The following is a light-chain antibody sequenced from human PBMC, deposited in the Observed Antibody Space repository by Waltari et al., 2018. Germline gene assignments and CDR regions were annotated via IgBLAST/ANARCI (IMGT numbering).Light chain of an antibody. J-gene: IGLJ2*01. CDR3: HSRDTSSTRV. CDR2: GQN. V-gene: IGLV3-19*01. CDR1: SLRRYY. Sequence: SSELTQDPAVSVALGPTVRITCQGDSLRRYYASWYQQRPGQAPILVLYGQNNRPPGIPDRFSGSISGNTASLTITGAQAEDEADYYCHSRDTSSTRVFGGGTRLTV.